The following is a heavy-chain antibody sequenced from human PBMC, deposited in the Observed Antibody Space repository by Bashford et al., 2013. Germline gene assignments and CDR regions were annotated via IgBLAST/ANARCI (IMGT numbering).Heavy chain of an antibody. Sequence: VKVSCKASGGTFSSYAISWVRQAPGQGLEWMGGIIPIFGTANYAQKFQGRVTITADESTSTAYMELSSLRSDDTAVYYCARIPARLQYNGNWFYGLDVVGPRDHGHRLL. J-gene: IGHJ6*02. D-gene: IGHD4-11*01. CDR1: GGTFSSYA. V-gene: IGHV1-69*01. CDR2: IIPIFGTA. CDR3: ARIPARLQYNGNWFYGLDV.